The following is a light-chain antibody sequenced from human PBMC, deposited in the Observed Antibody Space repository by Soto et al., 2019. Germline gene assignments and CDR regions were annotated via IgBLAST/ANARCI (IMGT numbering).Light chain of an antibody. CDR1: SSDVGAYNY. CDR2: EVT. CDR3: SSLASSNTWV. V-gene: IGLV2-8*01. J-gene: IGLJ3*02. Sequence: QSALTQPPSASGSPGQSVTISCTGTSSDVGAYNYVSWYQQHAGKAPKLVIYEVTKRPSGVPDRFSGSKSANTASLTVSGLQAEDEADYYCSSLASSNTWVFGGGTKLNVL.